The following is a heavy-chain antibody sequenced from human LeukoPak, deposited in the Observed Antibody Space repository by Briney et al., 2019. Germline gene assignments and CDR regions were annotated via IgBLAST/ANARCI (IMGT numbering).Heavy chain of an antibody. J-gene: IGHJ6*02. V-gene: IGHV1-18*01. CDR2: ISTYNGNT. CDR3: ARDGGPPRTFRYNGLDV. D-gene: IGHD2-21*01. Sequence: ASVKVSCKASGYTFINYDISWVRQAPGHGLEWMGWISTYNGNTNYALELQGRVTMTTDRSTSTAHMEVRSLRSDDTAVYYCARDGGPPRTFRYNGLDVWGQGTTVTVSS. CDR1: GYTFINYD.